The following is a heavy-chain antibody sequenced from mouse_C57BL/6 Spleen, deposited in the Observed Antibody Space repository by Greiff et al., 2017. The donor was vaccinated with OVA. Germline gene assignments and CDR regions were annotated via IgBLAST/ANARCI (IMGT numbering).Heavy chain of an antibody. D-gene: IGHD4-1*01. Sequence: QVQLQQPGAELVRPGSSVKLSCKASGYTFTSYWMDWVKQRPGQGLEWIGNIYPSDSETHYNQKFKDKATLNVDKSSSTAYMQLSSLTSEDSAVYYCAKTGKDYCDYWGQGTTLTVSS. J-gene: IGHJ2*01. V-gene: IGHV1-61*01. CDR3: AKTGKDYCDY. CDR2: IYPSDSET. CDR1: GYTFTSYW.